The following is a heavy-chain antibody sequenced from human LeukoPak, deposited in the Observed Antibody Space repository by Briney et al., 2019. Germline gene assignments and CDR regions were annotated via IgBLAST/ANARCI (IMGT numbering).Heavy chain of an antibody. Sequence: GGSLRLSCAVSGFTFSSYWMSWVRQAPGKGLEWVASIKQDGSEKYYVDSVKGRFTISRDNARNSLFLQMNSLSAEDTAVYCCARPWGSYGPPHYWGQGTLVTVSS. V-gene: IGHV3-7*05. J-gene: IGHJ4*02. CDR2: IKQDGSEK. D-gene: IGHD3-16*01. CDR1: GFTFSSYW. CDR3: ARPWGSYGPPHY.